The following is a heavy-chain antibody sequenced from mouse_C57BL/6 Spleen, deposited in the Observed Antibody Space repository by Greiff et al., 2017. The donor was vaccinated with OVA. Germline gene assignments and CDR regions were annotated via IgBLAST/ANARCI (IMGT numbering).Heavy chain of an antibody. CDR1: GFSLTSYG. D-gene: IGHD2-4*01. J-gene: IGHJ2*01. Sequence: QVQLKESGPGLVAPSQSLSITCTVSGFSLTSYGVHWVRQPPGKGLEWLVVIWSDGSTTYNSALKSRLSISKDNSKSQVFLKMNSLQTDDTAMYYCARSYDYEGRYFDYWGQGTTLTVSS. V-gene: IGHV2-6*03. CDR2: IWSDGST. CDR3: ARSYDYEGRYFDY.